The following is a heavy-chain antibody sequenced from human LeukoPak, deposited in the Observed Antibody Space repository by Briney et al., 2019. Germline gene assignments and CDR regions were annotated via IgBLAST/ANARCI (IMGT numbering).Heavy chain of an antibody. CDR3: ARDLPLYCSGGSCSPPVDFDY. Sequence: GGSLRLSCAASRFTFSSYSMNWVRQAPGKGLEWVSSISSRSSYIYYADSVKGRFTISRDNAKNSLYLQMNSLRAEDTAVYYCARDLPLYCSGGSCSPPVDFDYWGQGTLVTVSS. V-gene: IGHV3-21*01. CDR2: ISSRSSYI. CDR1: RFTFSSYS. J-gene: IGHJ4*02. D-gene: IGHD2-15*01.